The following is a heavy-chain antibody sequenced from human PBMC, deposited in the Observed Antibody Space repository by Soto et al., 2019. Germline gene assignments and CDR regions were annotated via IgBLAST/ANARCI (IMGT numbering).Heavy chain of an antibody. CDR2: ISYDGSNK. D-gene: IGHD7-27*01. CDR3: AKDHLGPGRAYGMDV. V-gene: IGHV3-30*18. CDR1: GFTFSSYG. Sequence: QVQLVESGGGVVQPGRSLRLSCAASGFTFSSYGMHWVRQAPGKGLEWVAVISYDGSNKYYADSVKGRFTISRDNSKNTLYLQMNSLRAEDTAVYYCAKDHLGPGRAYGMDVWGQVTTVTVSS. J-gene: IGHJ6*02.